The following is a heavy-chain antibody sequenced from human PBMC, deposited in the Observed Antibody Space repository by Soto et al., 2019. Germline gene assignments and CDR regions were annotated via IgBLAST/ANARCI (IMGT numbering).Heavy chain of an antibody. CDR1: GGSFSGYY. CDR2: INHSGST. CDR3: ARGQSPLGYCSGGSCSSIDY. V-gene: IGHV4-34*01. Sequence: QVQLQQWGAGLLKPSETLSLTCAVYGGSFSGYYWSWIRQPPGKGLEWIGEINHSGSTNYYPSLKSRVPISVDTSEDQFSLKLSSVTAADTAVYYCARGQSPLGYCSGGSCSSIDYWGQGTLVTVSS. J-gene: IGHJ4*02. D-gene: IGHD2-15*01.